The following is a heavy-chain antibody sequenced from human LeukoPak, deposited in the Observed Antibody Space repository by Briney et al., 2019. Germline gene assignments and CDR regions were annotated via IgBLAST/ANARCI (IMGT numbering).Heavy chain of an antibody. CDR3: ARRWFNRDDAFDI. D-gene: IGHD2/OR15-2a*01. J-gene: IGHJ3*02. CDR1: GFTFSSYS. V-gene: IGHV3-21*01. CDR2: ISTSSSYI. Sequence: GGSLRLSCTASGFTFSSYSMNWVRQAPGKGLEWVSSISTSSSYIYYADSVKGRFTISRDNAKNSLYLQMNSLRAEDTAVYYCARRWFNRDDAFDIWGQGTMVTVSS.